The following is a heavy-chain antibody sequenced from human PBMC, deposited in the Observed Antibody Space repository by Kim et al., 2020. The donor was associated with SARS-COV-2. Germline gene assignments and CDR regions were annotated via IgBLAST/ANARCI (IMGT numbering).Heavy chain of an antibody. V-gene: IGHV4-39*01. CDR3: AGHQCYSSGWYVAFYYYYMDV. D-gene: IGHD6-19*01. J-gene: IGHJ6*03. CDR2: AYYSGNT. CDR1: GGSLSSSSYY. Sequence: SETLSLTCTVSGGSLSSSSYYWGWIRQPHGKGLEWIGTAYYSGNTYYNPSLKSRVTISVDTSKNQFPLKLVSVTAADTAVYYCAGHQCYSSGWYVAFYYYYMDVWGKGTTVTVSS.